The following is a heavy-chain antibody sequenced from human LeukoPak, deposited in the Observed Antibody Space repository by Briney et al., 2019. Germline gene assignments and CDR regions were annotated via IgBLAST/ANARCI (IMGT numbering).Heavy chain of an antibody. J-gene: IGHJ4*02. CDR1: GFSFSTYG. D-gene: IGHD2-2*01. V-gene: IGHV3-33*01. CDR2: IWNDGSNK. CDR3: ARASYCSSTSCYRFDY. Sequence: DPGRSLRLSCAASGFSFSTYGMHWVRQAPGKGLEWVAVIWNDGSNKYYEDSVKGRFTISRDNLKNTLYLQMNSLRAEDTAAYYCARASYCSSTSCYRFDYWGQGTLVTVSS.